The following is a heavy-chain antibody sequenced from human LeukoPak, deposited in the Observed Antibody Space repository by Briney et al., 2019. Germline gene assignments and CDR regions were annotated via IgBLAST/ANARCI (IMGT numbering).Heavy chain of an antibody. Sequence: GGSLRLSCAASGFTFSSYSMNWVRQAPGKGLEWVSSISSSSSYIYYADSVKGRFTISRDNAKNSLYLQMNSLRAGDTAVYYCARGASSSGWSFDYWGQGTLVTVSS. CDR3: ARGASSSGWSFDY. J-gene: IGHJ4*02. V-gene: IGHV3-21*01. CDR1: GFTFSSYS. CDR2: ISSSSSYI. D-gene: IGHD6-19*01.